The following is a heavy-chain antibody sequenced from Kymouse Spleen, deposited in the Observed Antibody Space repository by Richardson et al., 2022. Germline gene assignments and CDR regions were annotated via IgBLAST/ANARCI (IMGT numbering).Heavy chain of an antibody. J-gene: IGHJ4*02. D-gene: IGHD1-7*01. V-gene: IGHV3-72*01. CDR3: ARDWGPRITGTTWLL*L. CDR2: TRNKANSYTT. Sequence: EVQLVESGGGLVQPGGSLRLSCAASGFTFSDHYMDWVRQAPGKGLEWVGRTRNKANSYTTEYAASVKGRFTISRDDSKNSLYLQMNSLKTEDTAVYYCARDWGPRITGTTWLL*LLGPGNPGHRLL. CDR1: GFTFSDHY.